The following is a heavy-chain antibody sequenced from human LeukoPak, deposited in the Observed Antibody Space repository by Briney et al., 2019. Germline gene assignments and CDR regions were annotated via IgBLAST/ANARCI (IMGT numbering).Heavy chain of an antibody. Sequence: LVKPSETLSLTCTVSGGSINSYYWSWIRQPPGKGLGWIGYIHYSGSTNYNPSLKSRVTISVDTSKNQFSLKLSSVTAADTAVYYCARPHGKVRARGNVSRYYYYMDVWGKGTTVTVSS. D-gene: IGHD3-10*01. CDR2: IHYSGST. CDR1: GGSINSYY. V-gene: IGHV4-59*12. CDR3: ARPHGKVRARGNVSRYYYYMDV. J-gene: IGHJ6*03.